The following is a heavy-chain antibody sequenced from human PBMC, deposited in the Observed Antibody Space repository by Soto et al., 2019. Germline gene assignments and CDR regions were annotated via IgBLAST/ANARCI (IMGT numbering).Heavy chain of an antibody. CDR1: GFSFSSYA. CDR3: ARDSLYSSSSTYYYYCGMDV. D-gene: IGHD6-13*01. V-gene: IGHV3-30-3*01. Sequence: GGSLRLSCAASGFSFSSYAMHWVRQAPGKGLEWVAVISYDGSNKYYADSVKGRFTISRDNSKNTLYLQMNSLRAEDTAVYYCARDSLYSSSSTYYYYCGMDVWGQGTTVTVSS. J-gene: IGHJ6*02. CDR2: ISYDGSNK.